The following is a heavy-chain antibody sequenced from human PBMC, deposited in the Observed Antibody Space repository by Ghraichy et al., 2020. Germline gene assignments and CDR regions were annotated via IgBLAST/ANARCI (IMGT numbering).Heavy chain of an antibody. CDR2: ISYGGNNK. CDR1: GFTFSSYA. J-gene: IGHJ4*02. V-gene: IGHV3-30*04. D-gene: IGHD1-26*01. Sequence: GESLNISCAASGFTFSSYAIHWVRQAPGEGLEWVALISYGGNNKYYADSVKGRFTISGDISKNTLYLQMNSLRAEDTAVYYCARYSGSYSYFDYWGQGTLVIVSS. CDR3: ARYSGSYSYFDY.